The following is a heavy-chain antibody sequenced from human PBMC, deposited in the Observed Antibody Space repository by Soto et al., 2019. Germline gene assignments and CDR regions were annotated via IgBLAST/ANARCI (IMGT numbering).Heavy chain of an antibody. CDR1: GITLSNFR. CDR3: ESYRTLGC. V-gene: IGHV3-7*03. CDR2: IKEDGSEK. J-gene: IGHJ4*02. Sequence: ESGGGLVQPGGSLRLSCAASGITLSNFRMRWVRQAPGKGLEWVASIKEDGSEKTYVDSVKGRFTISRDNAQNSLYLQMNRLRVDDAAVYYCESYRTLGCWGQGTPVIVSS. D-gene: IGHD1-26*01.